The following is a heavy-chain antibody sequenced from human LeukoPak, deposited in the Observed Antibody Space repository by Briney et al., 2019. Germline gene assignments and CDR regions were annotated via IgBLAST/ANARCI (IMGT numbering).Heavy chain of an antibody. D-gene: IGHD6-6*01. Sequence: GGSLRLSCAASGFTFSSYSMNWVRQAPGKGLEWVSSISSSSSYTYYADSVKGRVTISRDNAKNSLYLQMNSLRGEDTAVYDCAREGTAARSTNWGQGTLVTVSS. CDR1: GFTFSSYS. CDR3: AREGTAARSTN. CDR2: ISSSSSYT. J-gene: IGHJ4*02. V-gene: IGHV3-21*01.